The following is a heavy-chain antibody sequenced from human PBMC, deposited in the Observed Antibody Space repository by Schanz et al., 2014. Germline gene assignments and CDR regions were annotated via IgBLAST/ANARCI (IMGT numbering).Heavy chain of an antibody. J-gene: IGHJ5*02. CDR3: ASRSVYAPT. V-gene: IGHV3-66*01. CDR1: GFNVGNNY. CDR2: IYSRGGT. D-gene: IGHD2-8*01. Sequence: EVQLEVSGGGLVQPGGSLRLSCEASGFNVGNNYRSWVRQPPGKGLECISIIYSRGGTFHADSVKGRFTISRDKSKNTLYLEMNSLRAEDTAVYYCASRSVYAPTWGQGILVTVSS.